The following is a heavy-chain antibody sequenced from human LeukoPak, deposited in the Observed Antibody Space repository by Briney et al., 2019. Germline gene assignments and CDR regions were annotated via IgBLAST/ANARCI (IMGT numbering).Heavy chain of an antibody. CDR3: ARDRPIGIAASGTYDI. V-gene: IGHV4-61*01. J-gene: IGHJ3*02. D-gene: IGHD6-13*01. Sequence: PSGTLSLTCTVSGGSVNSGSYYWSWIRQPPGKGLEWIGYIYYSGSTNYNPSLKSRVTISVDTSKNQFSLKLTSVTAADTAVYYCARDRPIGIAASGTYDIWGQGTMVTVSS. CDR2: IYYSGST. CDR1: GGSVNSGSYY.